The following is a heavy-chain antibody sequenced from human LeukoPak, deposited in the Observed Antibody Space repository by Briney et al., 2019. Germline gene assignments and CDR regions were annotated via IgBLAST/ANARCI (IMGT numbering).Heavy chain of an antibody. CDR1: GFTFNRAW. CDR2: IKEDGSEK. V-gene: IGHV3-7*01. J-gene: IGHJ4*02. Sequence: GGSLRLSCAASGFTFNRAWMSWVRQAPEKRLEFVANIKEDGSEKYYVDSVKGRFTISRDNTKNSLYLQMDSLRVDDTAIYYCAKVGEGYSWGQGTLVTVSS. CDR3: AKVGEGYS. D-gene: IGHD3-10*01.